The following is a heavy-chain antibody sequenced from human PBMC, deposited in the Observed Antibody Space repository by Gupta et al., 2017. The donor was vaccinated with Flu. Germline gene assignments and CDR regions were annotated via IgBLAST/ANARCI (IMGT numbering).Heavy chain of an antibody. Sequence: SSYYWGWIRQPPGKGLESIGSVEYTGTTYYRPSLNSRVTISADTSKNQFSLKLTSVTAADTAVYYCARQNNRGRFDPWGQGTLVTVSS. J-gene: IGHJ5*02. CDR3: ARQNNRGRFDP. CDR2: VEYTGTT. V-gene: IGHV4-39*01. CDR1: SSYY.